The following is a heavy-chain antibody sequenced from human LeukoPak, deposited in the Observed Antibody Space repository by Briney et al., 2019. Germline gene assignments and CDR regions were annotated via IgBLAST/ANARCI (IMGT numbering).Heavy chain of an antibody. J-gene: IGHJ4*02. CDR3: AREGYLPYYFDY. Sequence: SETLSLTCTVSGGSISSYYWSWIRQPPGKGLEWIGYIYYSGSTNYDPSLKSRVTISVDTSKNQFSLNLSSVTAADTAVYYCAREGYLPYYFDYWGQGTLVTVSS. CDR1: GGSISSYY. CDR2: IYYSGST. D-gene: IGHD6-13*01. V-gene: IGHV4-59*01.